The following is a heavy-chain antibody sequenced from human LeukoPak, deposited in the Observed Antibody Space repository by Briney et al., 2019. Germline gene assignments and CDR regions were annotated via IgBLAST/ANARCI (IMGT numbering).Heavy chain of an antibody. CDR1: GSTFSSYE. CDR3: ARGCARDYYYYYYMDV. J-gene: IGHJ6*03. D-gene: IGHD2-8*01. V-gene: IGHV3-48*03. Sequence: PGGSLRLSCAASGSTFSSYEMNWVRQAPGKGLEWVSYISSSGSTIYYADSVKGRFTISRDNAKNSLYLQMNSLRAEDTAVYYCARGCARDYYYYYYMDVWGKGTTVTVSS. CDR2: ISSSGSTI.